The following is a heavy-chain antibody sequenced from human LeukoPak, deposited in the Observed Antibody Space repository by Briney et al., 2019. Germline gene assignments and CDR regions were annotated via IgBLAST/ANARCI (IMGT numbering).Heavy chain of an antibody. J-gene: IGHJ4*02. CDR3: ARQIKATASLDY. CDR2: IYYSGST. Sequence: PSETLSLTCTVSGGSISSSSYYGDWIRQPPGKGLEWIGSIYYSGSTYYNPSLKSRVTISVDTSKNQFSLKLSSVTAADTAVYYCARQIKATASLDYWGQGTLFTVSS. D-gene: IGHD2-21*02. V-gene: IGHV4-39*01. CDR1: GGSISSSSYY.